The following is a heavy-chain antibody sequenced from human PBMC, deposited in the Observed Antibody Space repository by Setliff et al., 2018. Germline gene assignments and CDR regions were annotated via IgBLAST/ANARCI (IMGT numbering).Heavy chain of an antibody. CDR1: GGSVGNSYYY. CDR3: AKGGTYRYFDF. Sequence: PSETLSLTCTVSGGSVGNSYYYWSWIRQPAERGLEWIGHIYGTGSTSYNPSLKSRVTVSVDTSKNQFSLKLNSVTAADTAVYYCAKGGTYRYFDFWGQGALVTVSS. CDR2: IYGTGST. J-gene: IGHJ4*02. V-gene: IGHV4-61*10. D-gene: IGHD1-26*01.